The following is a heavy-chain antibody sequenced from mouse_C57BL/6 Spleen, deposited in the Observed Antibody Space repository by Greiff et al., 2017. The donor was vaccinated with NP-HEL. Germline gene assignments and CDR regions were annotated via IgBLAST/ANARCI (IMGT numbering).Heavy chain of an antibody. J-gene: IGHJ2*01. CDR3: ARQTAQAPFDY. CDR2: ISNGGGST. CDR1: GFTFSDYY. V-gene: IGHV5-12*01. D-gene: IGHD3-2*02. Sequence: EVMLVESGGGLVQPGGSLKLSCAASGFTFSDYYMYWVRQTPEKRLEWVAYISNGGGSTYYPDTVKGRFTISRDNAKNNLYLQMSRLKSEDTAMYYCARQTAQAPFDYWGQGTTLTVSS.